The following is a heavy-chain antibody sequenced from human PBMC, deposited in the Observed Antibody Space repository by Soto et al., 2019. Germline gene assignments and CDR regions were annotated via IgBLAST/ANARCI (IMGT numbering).Heavy chain of an antibody. D-gene: IGHD3-22*01. CDR1: GGSFSGYY. CDR2: INHSGST. V-gene: IGHV4-34*01. J-gene: IGHJ5*02. CDR3: ATFKKRNILTLGYDSSEEWFDP. Sequence: QSQTLSLTCAVYGGSFSGYYWSWIRQPPGKGLEWIGEINHSGSTNYNPSLKSRVTISVDTSKNQFSLKLTSVTAADTAVYYCATFKKRNILTLGYDSSEEWFDPWGQGTLVTVSS.